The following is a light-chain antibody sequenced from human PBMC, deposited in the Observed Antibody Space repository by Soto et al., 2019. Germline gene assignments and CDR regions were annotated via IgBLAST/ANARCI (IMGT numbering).Light chain of an antibody. J-gene: IGKJ5*01. CDR1: QSVPSGY. CDR3: QQYGGSPIT. CDR2: GVS. Sequence: EIVLTQSPGTLSLSPGERATLSCRASQSVPSGYLAWYQQKPGRAPRLLVYGVSTRATGIPDRFTGSGSGTGFTLSIRRLEAEDFSVYYCQQYGGSPITFGQGTRLEIK. V-gene: IGKV3-20*01.